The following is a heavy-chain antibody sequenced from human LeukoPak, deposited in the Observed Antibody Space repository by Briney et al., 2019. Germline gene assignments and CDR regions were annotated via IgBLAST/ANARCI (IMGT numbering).Heavy chain of an antibody. V-gene: IGHV5-51*01. D-gene: IGHD5-24*01. CDR2: IFPGDSDS. CDR3: ARMRDAYPDY. Sequence: GESLKISCKGSGYSFTSYWIGWVRQMPGKGLEWMGIIFPGDSDSRYSPSFQGQVTISADKSINTAYLQWSSLKASDTAMYLCARMRDAYPDYWGQGTLLTASS. J-gene: IGHJ4*02. CDR1: GYSFTSYW.